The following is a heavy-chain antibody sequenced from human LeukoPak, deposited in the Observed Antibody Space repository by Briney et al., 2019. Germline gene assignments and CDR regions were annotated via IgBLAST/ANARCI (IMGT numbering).Heavy chain of an antibody. D-gene: IGHD2-2*01. CDR2: IYHSGST. J-gene: IGHJ4*02. CDR1: GYSISSGYY. V-gene: IGHV4-38-2*01. Sequence: PSETLALTCAVSGYSISSGYYWGWIRQHPGKGLEWLGSIYHSGSTYYNPSLKSRVTISVDTSKNQFSLKLSSVTAADTAVYYGARLGYCSSTSCYRGYFDYWGQGTLVTVSS. CDR3: ARLGYCSSTSCYRGYFDY.